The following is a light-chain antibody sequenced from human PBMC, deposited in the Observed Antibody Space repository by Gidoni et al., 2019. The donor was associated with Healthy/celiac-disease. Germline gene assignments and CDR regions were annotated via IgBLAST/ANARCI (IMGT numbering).Light chain of an antibody. Sequence: QSALPQPASVSGSPGPSITISCTVTSSDVGGYNYVPWYQQHPGKAPKLMIYEVSNRPSGVSNRFSGSKSGNTASLTISGLKAEDEADYYCSSYTSSSTLVFGTGTKVTVL. CDR2: EVS. J-gene: IGLJ1*01. V-gene: IGLV2-14*01. CDR1: SSDVGGYNY. CDR3: SSYTSSSTLV.